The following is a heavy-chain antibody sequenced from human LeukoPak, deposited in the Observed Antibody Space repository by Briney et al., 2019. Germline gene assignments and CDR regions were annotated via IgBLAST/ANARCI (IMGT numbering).Heavy chain of an antibody. D-gene: IGHD6-13*01. Sequence: PSETPSLTCTVSGGSISSSSYYWGWIRQPPGKGLEWIGSIYYSGSTYYNPSLKSRVTISVDTSKNQFSLKLSSVTAADTAVYYCARVIAAAGTCWFDPWGQGTLVTVSS. V-gene: IGHV4-39*01. CDR3: ARVIAAAGTCWFDP. CDR1: GGSISSSSYY. CDR2: IYYSGST. J-gene: IGHJ5*02.